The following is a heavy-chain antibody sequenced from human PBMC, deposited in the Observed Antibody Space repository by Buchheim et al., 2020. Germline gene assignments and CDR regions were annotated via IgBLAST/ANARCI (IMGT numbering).Heavy chain of an antibody. J-gene: IGHJ4*02. V-gene: IGHV3-30*18. CDR3: AKEERDDYGGNLGRDY. Sequence: QVQLVESGGGVVQPGRSLRLSCAASGFTFSSYGMHWVRQAPGKGLEWVAVISYDGSNKYYADSVKGRFTISRDNSTNTLYLQMNSLRAEDTAVYYCAKEERDDYGGNLGRDYWGQGTL. CDR2: ISYDGSNK. D-gene: IGHD4-23*01. CDR1: GFTFSSYG.